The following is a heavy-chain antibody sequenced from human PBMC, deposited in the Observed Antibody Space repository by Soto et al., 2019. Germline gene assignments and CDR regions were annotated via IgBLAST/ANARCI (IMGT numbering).Heavy chain of an antibody. CDR3: AKGGLQFLRSPGRAMDV. CDR2: IIPIFATA. Sequence: QVQLVQSGAEVKKPGSSVKVSCKASGGTFSSYAISWVRQAPGQGLEWMGGIIPIFATAKYAQKFQGRVKITADESTSTAYMELSSLRSEDTAVYYCAKGGLQFLRSPGRAMDVWGQGTTVTVSS. J-gene: IGHJ6*02. D-gene: IGHD5-12*01. CDR1: GGTFSSYA. V-gene: IGHV1-69*12.